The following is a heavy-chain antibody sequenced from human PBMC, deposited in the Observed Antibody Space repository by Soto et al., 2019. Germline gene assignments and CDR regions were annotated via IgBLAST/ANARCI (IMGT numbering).Heavy chain of an antibody. D-gene: IGHD3-10*01. CDR3: ARVPEYPLSLKRFDY. Sequence: QVQLQQWGAGLLKPSETLSLTCAVYGGSFSGYYWSWIRQPPGKGLEWIGEINHSGSTNYNPSLKSRVTISVDTSKNQFSLKLSSVTAADTDVYYCARVPEYPLSLKRFDYWGQGTLVTVSS. CDR1: GGSFSGYY. CDR2: INHSGST. V-gene: IGHV4-34*01. J-gene: IGHJ4*02.